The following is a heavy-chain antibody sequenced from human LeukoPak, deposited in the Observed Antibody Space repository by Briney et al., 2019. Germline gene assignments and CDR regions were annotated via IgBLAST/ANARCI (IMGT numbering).Heavy chain of an antibody. J-gene: IGHJ6*02. CDR2: VIPIFGIA. Sequence: SVKVSCKASGGTFSSYAISWVRQAPGQGLEWMGRVIPIFGIANYAQKFQGRVTITADKSTSTAYMELSSLRSEDTAVYYCARDSHYDFWSGYYSYYYGMDVWGQGTTVTVSS. CDR3: ARDSHYDFWSGYYSYYYGMDV. V-gene: IGHV1-69*04. D-gene: IGHD3-3*01. CDR1: GGTFSSYA.